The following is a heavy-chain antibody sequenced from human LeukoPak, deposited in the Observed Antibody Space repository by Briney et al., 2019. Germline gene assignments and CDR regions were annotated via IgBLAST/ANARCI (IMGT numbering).Heavy chain of an antibody. D-gene: IGHD3-10*01. V-gene: IGHV3-66*01. CDR1: GFTVSSNY. J-gene: IGHJ6*03. CDR2: IYSGGST. CDR3: ARDRAGLLSFGELSPEDYYMDV. Sequence: GESLKISCAASGFTVSSNYMSGGRQAAGKGLEWVSVIYSGGSTYYAQSVKGRFTISRDNSKNTLYLQTNSLRAEDTAVYYSARDRAGLLSFGELSPEDYYMDVWGKGTTVTISS.